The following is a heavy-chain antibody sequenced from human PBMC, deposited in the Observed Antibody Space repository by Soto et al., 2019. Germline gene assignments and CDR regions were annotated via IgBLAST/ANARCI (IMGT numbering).Heavy chain of an antibody. J-gene: IGHJ6*02. CDR1: CFTFSNYG. Sequence: ASVKDSCKGSCFTFSNYGLNWVRQAPGQGLEWMGWVSANNGHTNYAQNLQGRVSMTTDTSTSTAYMELRGLRFDDTAVYYCARDIESVTAKHFFYYYAMDVWGQGTTVTVSS. V-gene: IGHV1-18*01. CDR2: VSANNGHT. CDR3: ARDIESVTAKHFFYYYAMDV. D-gene: IGHD2-8*01.